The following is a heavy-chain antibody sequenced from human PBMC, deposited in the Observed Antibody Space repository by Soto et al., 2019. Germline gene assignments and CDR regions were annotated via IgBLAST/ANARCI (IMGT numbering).Heavy chain of an antibody. D-gene: IGHD2-2*01. J-gene: IGHJ4*02. CDR1: GASNSSRDYY. CDR3: GRVMIGTSRHTDSDY. V-gene: IGHV4-39*01. CDR2: IDYNGVT. Sequence: PSETLSLTCSVSGASNSSRDYYWGWIRQTPGKGLEWIGNIDYNGVTYYNPSLKSRVTVSKDTSKNQFSLKVASVTAADTAIYYCGRVMIGTSRHTDSDYWGQGTQVTVSS.